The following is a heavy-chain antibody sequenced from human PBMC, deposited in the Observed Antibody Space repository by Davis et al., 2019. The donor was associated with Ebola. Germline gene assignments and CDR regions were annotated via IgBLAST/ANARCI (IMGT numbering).Heavy chain of an antibody. D-gene: IGHD1-26*01. V-gene: IGHV3-21*06. Sequence: GESLKISCAASGFTFNTYAMSWVRQPPGKGLEWISSISSSGTVTYYADSVKGRFTISRDNVKNSLYLQMDSLRAEDTAVYYCARWASVGYWGQGTLVTVSS. J-gene: IGHJ4*02. CDR3: ARWASVGY. CDR1: GFTFNTYA. CDR2: ISSSGTVT.